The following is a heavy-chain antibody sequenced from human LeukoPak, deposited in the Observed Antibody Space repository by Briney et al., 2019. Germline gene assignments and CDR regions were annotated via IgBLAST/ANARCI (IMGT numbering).Heavy chain of an antibody. CDR2: IHTSGST. J-gene: IGHJ4*02. V-gene: IGHV4-4*07. Sequence: SETLSLTCTVSGDSISSSYWGWIRRPAGKGLEWIGRIHTSGSTYYSPSLESRVTMSVDTSTNQFSLKLSSVTAADTAMYYCARVRLGRGLDYWGQGTLVTVSS. CDR1: GDSISSSY. CDR3: ARVRLGRGLDY. D-gene: IGHD6-19*01.